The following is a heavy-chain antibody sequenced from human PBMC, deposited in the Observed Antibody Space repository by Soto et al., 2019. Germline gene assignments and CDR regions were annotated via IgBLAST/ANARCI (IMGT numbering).Heavy chain of an antibody. CDR3: AREYCSCGSCYGGYFDY. Sequence: QVQLVQSGAEVKKPGSSVKVSCKASGGTFSSYAISWVRQAPGQGLEWMGGIIPIFGTANYAQKFQGRVTITADESTSTAYMELSSLRSEDTAVYYCAREYCSCGSCYGGYFDYWGQGTLVTVSS. J-gene: IGHJ4*02. D-gene: IGHD2-15*01. V-gene: IGHV1-69*01. CDR2: IIPIFGTA. CDR1: GGTFSSYA.